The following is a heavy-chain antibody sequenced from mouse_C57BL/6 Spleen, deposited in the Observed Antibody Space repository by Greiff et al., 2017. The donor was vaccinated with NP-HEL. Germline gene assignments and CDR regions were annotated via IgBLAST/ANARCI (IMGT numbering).Heavy chain of an antibody. CDR2: IDPSDSYT. V-gene: IGHV1-50*01. D-gene: IGHD2-1*01. CDR1: GYTFTSYW. J-gene: IGHJ2*01. CDR3: ANRYGNYGGEYYFDY. Sequence: QVQLKQPGAELVKPGASVKLSCKASGYTFTSYWMQWVKQRPGQGLEWIGEIDPSDSYTNYNQKFKGKATLTVDTSSSTAYMQLSSLTSEDSAVYYCANRYGNYGGEYYFDYWGQGTTLTVSS.